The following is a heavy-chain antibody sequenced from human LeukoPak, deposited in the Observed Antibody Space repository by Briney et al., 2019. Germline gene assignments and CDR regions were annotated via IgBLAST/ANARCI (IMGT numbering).Heavy chain of an antibody. CDR3: AKDSGRDLLLDY. J-gene: IGHJ4*02. CDR1: GFTFDDYA. D-gene: IGHD1-26*01. Sequence: QPGGSLILSCAASGFTFDDYALHWVRQPPGKGLEWVSLIKGDALGTYYADSVKGRFTISRDNSKNSLYLQMNSLTTEDTAVYYCAKDSGRDLLLDYWGQGTPVTVSS. CDR2: IKGDALGT. V-gene: IGHV3-43*02.